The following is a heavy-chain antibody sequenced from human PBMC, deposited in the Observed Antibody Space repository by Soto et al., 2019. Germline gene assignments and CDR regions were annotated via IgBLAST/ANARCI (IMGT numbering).Heavy chain of an antibody. Sequence: ASVKVSCKASGYTFTSYGISWVRQAPGQGLEWMGWISAYNGNTNYAQKLQGRVTMTTDTSTSTAYMELRSLRSDDTAVYYCARTYYYDSSGYSDYWGQGTLVTVSS. CDR1: GYTFTSYG. D-gene: IGHD3-22*01. CDR3: ARTYYYDSSGYSDY. V-gene: IGHV1-18*04. J-gene: IGHJ4*02. CDR2: ISAYNGNT.